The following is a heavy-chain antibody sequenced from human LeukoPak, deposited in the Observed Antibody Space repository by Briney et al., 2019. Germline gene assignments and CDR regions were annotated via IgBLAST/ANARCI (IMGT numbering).Heavy chain of an antibody. CDR2: IRYDGSSK. Sequence: QSGGSLRLSCAASGFTFSSYGMHWVRQAPGKGLEWVAFIRYDGSSKYYADSVKGRFTISRDNSKNTLYLQMNSLRAEDTAVYFCAKGLSVSYTTFDYWGQGTLVTVSS. D-gene: IGHD3-3*01. V-gene: IGHV3-30*02. J-gene: IGHJ4*02. CDR1: GFTFSSYG. CDR3: AKGLSVSYTTFDY.